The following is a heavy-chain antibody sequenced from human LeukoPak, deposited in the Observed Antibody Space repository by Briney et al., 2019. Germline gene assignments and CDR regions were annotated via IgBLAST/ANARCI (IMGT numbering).Heavy chain of an antibody. CDR2: IYYSGNT. V-gene: IGHV4-30-4*01. J-gene: IGHJ3*02. CDR3: ARDYLRSGYYLDAFDI. Sequence: PSQTLSLTCTVSGGSISSGDYYWSWIRQPPGKGLEWIGYIYYSGNTYHNPSLKSRVTISVDTSKNQFSLKLSSVTAADTAVYYCARDYLRSGYYLDAFDIWGQGTMVTVSS. D-gene: IGHD3-22*01. CDR1: GGSISSGDYY.